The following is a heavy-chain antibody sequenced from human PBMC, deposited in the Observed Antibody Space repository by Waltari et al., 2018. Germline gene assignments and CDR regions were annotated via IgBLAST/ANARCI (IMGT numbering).Heavy chain of an antibody. D-gene: IGHD3-10*01. CDR3: ARDPGGRFGTSFDY. J-gene: IGHJ4*02. CDR1: GGSISSSSYY. V-gene: IGHV3-11*04. CDR2: ISSSSSTI. Sequence: QLQLQESGPGLVKPSETLSLTCTVSGGSISSSSYYWGWIRQPPGKGLEWVSYISSSSSTIYYADSVKGRFTISRDNAKNSLYLQMNSLRAEDTAVYYCARDPGGRFGTSFDYWGQGTLVTVSS.